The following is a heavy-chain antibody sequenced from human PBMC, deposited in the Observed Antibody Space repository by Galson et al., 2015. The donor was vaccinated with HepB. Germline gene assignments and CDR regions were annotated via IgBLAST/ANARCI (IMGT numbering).Heavy chain of an antibody. CDR1: GFIFSTYA. D-gene: IGHD3-3*01. J-gene: IGHJ5*02. Sequence: SLRLSCAASGFIFSTYAMSWVRQAPGKGLEWVAAISGSGGTTYYADSMKGRFTISRHNSKNTLYLQINSLRAEDTAIYYCAKGGGEFWSGPLFDPWGQGTLVTVSS. V-gene: IGHV3-23*01. CDR2: ISGSGGTT. CDR3: AKGGGEFWSGPLFDP.